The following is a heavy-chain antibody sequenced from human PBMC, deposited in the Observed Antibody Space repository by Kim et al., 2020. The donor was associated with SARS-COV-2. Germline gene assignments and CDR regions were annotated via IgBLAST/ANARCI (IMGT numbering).Heavy chain of an antibody. D-gene: IGHD5-12*01. CDR1: GFTFSSYW. Sequence: GGSLRLSCAASGFTFSSYWMSWVRQAPGKGLEWVANIKQDGSEKYYVDSVKGRFTISRDNAKNSLYLQMNSLRAEDTAVYYCARESNQGVATIRYFSRWGQGTLVTVSS. V-gene: IGHV3-7*01. CDR2: IKQDGSEK. J-gene: IGHJ4*02. CDR3: ARESNQGVATIRYFSR.